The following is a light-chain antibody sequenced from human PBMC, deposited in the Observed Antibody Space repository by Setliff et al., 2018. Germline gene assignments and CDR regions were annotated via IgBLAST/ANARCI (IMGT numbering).Light chain of an antibody. V-gene: IGLV2-14*01. CDR3: SSYSIISPLV. J-gene: IGLJ3*02. CDR1: TSDVGTYDF. Sequence: VLPQPASVSGSPGQSITISCTGTTSDVGTYDFVSWYQQHPGKAPKVIIYEVSNRPPGVSSRFSGSKSGNTASLSISGLQAEDEADYYCSSYSIISPLVFGGGAKVTVL. CDR2: EVS.